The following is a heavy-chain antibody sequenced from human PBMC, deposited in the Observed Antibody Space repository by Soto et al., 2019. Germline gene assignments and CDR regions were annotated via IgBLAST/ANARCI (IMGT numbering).Heavy chain of an antibody. J-gene: IGHJ4*02. Sequence: QVQLVESGGGVVQPGRSLRLSCAASGFTFSSYGMHWVRQAPGMGLEWVAVIWYDGSNKYYADSVKGRFTISRDNSKNTLYLQMNSLRAEDTAVYYCASARSGWYPLDYWGQGTLVTVSS. CDR3: ASARSGWYPLDY. CDR1: GFTFSSYG. CDR2: IWYDGSNK. D-gene: IGHD6-19*01. V-gene: IGHV3-33*01.